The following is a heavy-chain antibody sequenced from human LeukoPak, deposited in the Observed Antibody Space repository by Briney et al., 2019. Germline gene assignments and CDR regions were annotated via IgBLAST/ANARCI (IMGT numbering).Heavy chain of an antibody. V-gene: IGHV1-58*02. CDR1: GFTFTSSA. CDR2: IVVGSGNT. J-gene: IGHJ6*02. D-gene: IGHD5-18*01. Sequence: SVKVSCKASGFTFTSSAMQWVRQARGQRLEWIGWIVVGSGNTNYAQKFQGRVTMTRNTSISTAYMELSSLRSEDTAVYYCARAAMVTYYYYGMDVWGQGTTVTVSS. CDR3: ARAAMVTYYYYGMDV.